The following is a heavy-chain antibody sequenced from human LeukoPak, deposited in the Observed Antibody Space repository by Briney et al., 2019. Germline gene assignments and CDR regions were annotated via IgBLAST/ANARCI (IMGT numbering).Heavy chain of an antibody. CDR1: GFTFSSYG. CDR2: IRYDGSNK. CDR3: AKDRYNWNYVDY. Sequence: GGSLRLSCAASGFTFSSYGMHWVRQAPGKGLEWVAFIRYDGSNKYYADSVKGRFTISRDNSKNTLYLQMNSLRAEDTAVYYCAKDRYNWNYVDYWGQGTLVTVSS. J-gene: IGHJ4*02. D-gene: IGHD1-20*01. V-gene: IGHV3-30*02.